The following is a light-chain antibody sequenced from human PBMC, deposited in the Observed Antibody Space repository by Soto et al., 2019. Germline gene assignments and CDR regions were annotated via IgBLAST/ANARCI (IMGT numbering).Light chain of an antibody. V-gene: IGKV1-5*01. CDR3: QHYNSYSEA. Sequence: DIQMTQSPSTLSASIGDRVTITCRASQNIHMYLAWYQQKPGKAPKLLIYDASTLESGVPSRFSGSGSETEFTLTISRLQPDDFATYFCQHYNSYSEAFGQGTKVDIK. CDR1: QNIHMY. CDR2: DAS. J-gene: IGKJ1*01.